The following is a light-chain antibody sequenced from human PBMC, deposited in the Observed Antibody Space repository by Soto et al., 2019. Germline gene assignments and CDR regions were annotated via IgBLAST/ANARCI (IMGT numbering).Light chain of an antibody. CDR1: QNINAW. Sequence: DIHMTQSPSSLSVSVGDRVTITCRTSQNINAWLAWYQQKPGKAPKLLIFAASSLQSGVPSRFSGSGSGTDFTLTISSLQPEDFATYYCQQSYSTPITFGQGTRREIK. CDR3: QQSYSTPIT. V-gene: IGKV1-39*01. CDR2: AAS. J-gene: IGKJ5*01.